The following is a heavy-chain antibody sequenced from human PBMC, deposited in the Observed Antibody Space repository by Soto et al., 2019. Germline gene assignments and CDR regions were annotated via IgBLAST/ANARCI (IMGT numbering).Heavy chain of an antibody. CDR1: GYTFTSYD. CDR3: ATDSSSWYLYYYGMDV. CDR2: MNPNSGNT. V-gene: IGHV1-8*01. Sequence: QVQLVQSGAEVKKPGASVKVSCKASGYTFTSYDINWVRQATGQGLEWMGWMNPNSGNTGYAQKFQGSVTRTRNTSISTAYMELSSLRSEDTAVYYWATDSSSWYLYYYGMDVWGQGTTVTVSS. D-gene: IGHD6-13*01. J-gene: IGHJ6*02.